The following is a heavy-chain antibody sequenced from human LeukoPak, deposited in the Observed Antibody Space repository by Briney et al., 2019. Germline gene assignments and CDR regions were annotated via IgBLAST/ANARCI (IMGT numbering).Heavy chain of an antibody. D-gene: IGHD3-22*01. CDR2: IYNSGST. J-gene: IGHJ4*02. CDR1: GDSISIYY. V-gene: IGHV4-59*01. CDR3: AREDGSYDSNGFYIYYFDY. Sequence: PSETLSLTCTVFGDSISIYYWSWIRQPPGKGLEWIGYIYNSGSTDYNPSLKNRVTMSLDTSKNQFSLKLTSVTAADTARYYCAREDGSYDSNGFYIYYFDYWGQGTLVTVSS.